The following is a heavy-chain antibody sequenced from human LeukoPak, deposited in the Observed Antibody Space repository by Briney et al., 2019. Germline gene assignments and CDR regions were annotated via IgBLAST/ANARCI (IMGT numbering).Heavy chain of an antibody. CDR3: ARATSYYDNSATGY. V-gene: IGHV3-30*03. Sequence: GKSLRLSCAASGFTFNVYGMHWVRQAPGKGLEWLAFISFDGTNTYYADSVKGRFTISRDNSKYTVNLQMSSLSADDMAVYFCARATSYYDNSATGYWGQGTLVTVSS. CDR1: GFTFNVYG. D-gene: IGHD3-16*01. J-gene: IGHJ4*02. CDR2: ISFDGTNT.